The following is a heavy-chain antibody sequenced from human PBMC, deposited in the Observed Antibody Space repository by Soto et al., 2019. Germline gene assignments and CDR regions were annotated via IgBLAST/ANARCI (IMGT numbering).Heavy chain of an antibody. J-gene: IGHJ4*02. Sequence: KPSETLSLTCTVSGDSISNGDYYWSWIRQPPGRGLEWIGYIDSSGSTYYNPSLKSRLTMSVDMSKNQFSLRLTSVTAADTAVYYCASRYLYWGQGLLVTAS. CDR2: IDSSGST. CDR1: GDSISNGDYY. V-gene: IGHV4-30-4*01. D-gene: IGHD3-16*02. CDR3: ASRYLY.